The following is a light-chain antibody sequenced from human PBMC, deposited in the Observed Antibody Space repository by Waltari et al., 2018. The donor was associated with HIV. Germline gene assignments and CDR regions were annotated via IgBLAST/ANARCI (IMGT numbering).Light chain of an antibody. J-gene: IGLJ1*01. V-gene: IGLV1-40*01. CDR2: ATT. CDR1: NNNIGAVLD. CDR3: QSYDSSLSCYV. Sequence: PGVSVAPGQRSTGCRIRRNNNIGAVLDVHWYQQLPGTAPKLLIYATTNRPSGVPDRFSGSKSGTSASLSITGFQAEYEADYYCQSYDSSLSCYVFATGPSVTVL.